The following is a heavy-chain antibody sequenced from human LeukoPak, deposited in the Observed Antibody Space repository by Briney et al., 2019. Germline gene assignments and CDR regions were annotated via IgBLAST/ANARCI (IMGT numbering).Heavy chain of an antibody. J-gene: IGHJ4*02. V-gene: IGHV3-21*01. CDR3: ARDSIAAAGTLFDY. D-gene: IGHD6-13*01. CDR1: GFTFSSYS. Sequence: GGSLRLSCAASGFTFSSYSMNWVRQAPGKGLEWVSSISSSSSYIYYADSVKGRFTISRDNAKNSLYLQMNSLRAEDTAVYYCARDSIAAAGTLFDYWGQGTLVTVSS. CDR2: ISSSSSYI.